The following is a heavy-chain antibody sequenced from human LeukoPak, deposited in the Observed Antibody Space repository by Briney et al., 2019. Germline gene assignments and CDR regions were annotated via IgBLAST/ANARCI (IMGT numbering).Heavy chain of an antibody. D-gene: IGHD6-19*01. CDR3: ARAQWRTYSYYYMDV. CDR2: IYSGGST. Sequence: GGSLRLSCAASGITVSFNYMSWVRQAPGKGLEWISVIYSGGSTYYADSVKGRFTISRDDSKNTLYLQMNSLRAEDTAIYYCARAQWRTYSYYYMDVWGKGTTVTVSS. V-gene: IGHV3-53*01. J-gene: IGHJ6*03. CDR1: GITVSFNY.